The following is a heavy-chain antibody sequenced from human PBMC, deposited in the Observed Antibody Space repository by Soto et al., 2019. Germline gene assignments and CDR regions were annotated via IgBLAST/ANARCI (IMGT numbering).Heavy chain of an antibody. D-gene: IGHD2-2*01. CDR2: RKGDGSER. CDR3: ARDGCTSATCDVYGMDV. Sequence: PRGSLTLSCAASGFSFSSYWTSWVRHAPGKGLGWVANRKGDGSERHYVDSVKGRFIIARDSAKNSLFLQMNSLRVEDTAVYYCARDGCTSATCDVYGMDVWGQGTTVTVSS. J-gene: IGHJ6*02. CDR1: GFSFSSYW. V-gene: IGHV3-7*03.